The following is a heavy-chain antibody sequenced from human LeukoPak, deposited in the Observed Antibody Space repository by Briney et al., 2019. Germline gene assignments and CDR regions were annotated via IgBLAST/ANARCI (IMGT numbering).Heavy chain of an antibody. V-gene: IGHV4-59*11. CDR3: ASVDDEGYSDS. J-gene: IGHJ4*02. CDR1: GGSISGHF. D-gene: IGHD3-22*01. CDR2: IHYTGST. Sequence: SETLSLICIVSGGSISGHFWSWIRRPPGKGLEWIGYIHYTGSTKYNPSLKSRLTISVDTSKNQFSLKLSSVTAADTAVYYCASVDDEGYSDSWGQGTLVTVSS.